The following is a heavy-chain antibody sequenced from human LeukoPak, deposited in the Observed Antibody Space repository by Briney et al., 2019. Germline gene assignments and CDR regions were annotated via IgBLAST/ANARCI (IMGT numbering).Heavy chain of an antibody. CDR2: ISPSNTYI. CDR1: GFTFSSYS. V-gene: IGHV3-21*01. CDR3: AELGITMIGGV. J-gene: IGHJ6*04. D-gene: IGHD3-10*02. Sequence: PGGSLRLSCAASGFTFSSYSMNWVRQAPGKGLEWVSSISPSNTYIYYADSVKGRFTISRDNAKNSLYLQMNSLRAEDTAVYYCAELGITMIGGVWGKGTTVTISS.